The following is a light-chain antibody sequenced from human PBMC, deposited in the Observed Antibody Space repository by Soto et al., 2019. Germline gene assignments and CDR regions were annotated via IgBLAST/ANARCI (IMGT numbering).Light chain of an antibody. CDR2: LEGSGSY. CDR1: SGHSSYI. V-gene: IGLV4-60*03. Sequence: QSVLTQSSSASASLGSSVKLTCTLSSGHSSYIIAWHQQQPGKAPRYLMKLEGSGSYNKGSGVPDCFSGSSSGADRYLTISNLQSEDEADYYCETWDSNTVVFGGGTKLTVL. CDR3: ETWDSNTVV. J-gene: IGLJ2*01.